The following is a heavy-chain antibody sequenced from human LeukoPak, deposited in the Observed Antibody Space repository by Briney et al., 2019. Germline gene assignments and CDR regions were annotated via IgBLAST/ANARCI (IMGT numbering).Heavy chain of an antibody. CDR3: TRDGGEGGNSAFDI. D-gene: IGHD3-16*01. CDR2: IRRRTNSYTT. J-gene: IGHJ3*02. Sequence: PGGSLRLSCAASGFTFSDYILDWVRQAPGKGLEWVGRIRRRTNSYTTEYAVSVKGRFIISRDDSKNSLYLHMNSLKTEDTAVYHCTRDGGEGGNSAFDIWGQGTVVTVSS. V-gene: IGHV3-72*01. CDR1: GFTFSDYI.